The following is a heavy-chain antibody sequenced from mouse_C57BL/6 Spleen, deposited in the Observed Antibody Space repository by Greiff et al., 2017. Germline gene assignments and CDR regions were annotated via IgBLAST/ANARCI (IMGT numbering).Heavy chain of an antibody. J-gene: IGHJ2*01. V-gene: IGHV5-6*01. CDR3: ARHSYSNYIFDY. D-gene: IGHD2-5*01. CDR2: ISSGGSYT. Sequence: EVQLVESGGELVKPGGSLKISCAASGFTFSSYGMSWVHQTPDKRLEWVGTISSGGSYTNYPDSVKGRVTISRDNAKNTLYLQMSSLKSEDTAMYYCARHSYSNYIFDYWGQGTTLTVSS. CDR1: GFTFSSYG.